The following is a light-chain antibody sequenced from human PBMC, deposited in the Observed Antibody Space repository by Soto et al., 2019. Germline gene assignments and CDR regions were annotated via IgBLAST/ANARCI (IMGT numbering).Light chain of an antibody. V-gene: IGLV2-14*01. CDR1: SSDVGGYNY. Sequence: QSALTQPASVSGSPGQSITISCTGTSSDVGGYNYVSWYQQHPGKAPKLMIYDVTNRPSGVSNRFSGSKSGNTASLPISGLQAEDEADYYCNSYTSSTTVVFGGGTKLTVL. CDR3: NSYTSSTTVV. CDR2: DVT. J-gene: IGLJ2*01.